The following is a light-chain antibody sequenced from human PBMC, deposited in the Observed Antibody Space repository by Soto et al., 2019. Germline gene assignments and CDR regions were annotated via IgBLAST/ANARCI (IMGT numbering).Light chain of an antibody. J-gene: IGLJ3*02. Sequence: QSVLTQPPSVSGAPGQRFTISCTGSSSNIGAGYDVNWYQQLPGTVPKLLMFANTNRPSGVPDRFSASKSGTSASLAIAGLQAEDEGDYYCQSYDSNLNVVFGGGTKLTVL. CDR1: SSNIGAGYD. CDR3: QSYDSNLNVV. V-gene: IGLV1-40*01. CDR2: ANT.